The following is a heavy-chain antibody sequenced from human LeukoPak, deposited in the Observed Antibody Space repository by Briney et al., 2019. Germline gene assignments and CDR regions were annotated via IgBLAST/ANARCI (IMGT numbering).Heavy chain of an antibody. V-gene: IGHV1-46*01. D-gene: IGHD7-27*01. Sequence: ASVKVSCKASGYTFASYYIHWVRQAPGQGLEWMGIINPSGGSTNYAQKFQDVATMTRDTSTSTVYMEVSSLRSEDTAVYYCARVKAGDRGNAFDIWGQGTMVTVSS. CDR3: ARVKAGDRGNAFDI. CDR1: GYTFASYY. J-gene: IGHJ3*02. CDR2: INPSGGST.